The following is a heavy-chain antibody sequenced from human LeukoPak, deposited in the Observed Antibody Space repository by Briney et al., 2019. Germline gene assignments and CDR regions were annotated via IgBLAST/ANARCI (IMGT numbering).Heavy chain of an antibody. CDR3: VKVSGYTYGYFDY. J-gene: IGHJ4*02. CDR1: GFTFDDYA. V-gene: IGHV3-9*01. CDR2: ISWNSGSV. D-gene: IGHD5-18*01. Sequence: GRSLRLSCAASGFTFDDYAMHWVRQAPGKGLEWVSGISWNSGSVDYADSVKGRFTISRDNAKNSLYLQMNSLRVEDTALYYCVKVSGYTYGYFDYWGQGTLVTVSS.